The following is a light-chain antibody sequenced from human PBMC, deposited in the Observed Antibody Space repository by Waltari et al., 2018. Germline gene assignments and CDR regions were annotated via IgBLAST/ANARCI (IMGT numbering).Light chain of an antibody. CDR2: RAS. CDR1: QGIGNA. V-gene: IGKV1-NL1*01. Sequence: DIQMTQSPSSLSASVGDTVTITCQASQGIGNALNWYQRKPGKAPKLLIYRASSFQSEIPSRFSGSGSGTDFTLTISSLQFEDFATYYCQQGYSYPWTFGQGTKVEIK. J-gene: IGKJ1*01. CDR3: QQGYSYPWT.